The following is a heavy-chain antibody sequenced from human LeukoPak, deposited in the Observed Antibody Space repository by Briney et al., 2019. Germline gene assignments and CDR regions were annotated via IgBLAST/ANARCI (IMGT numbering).Heavy chain of an antibody. V-gene: IGHV1-46*01. CDR2: INPSGGST. Sequence: ASVKVSCKASGYTFTSYYMHWVRQAPGQGLEWMGIINPSGGSTSYAQKFQGRVTMARDTSTSTVYMELSSLRSEDTAVYYCARGRDGPGRNGRDRFDPWGQGTLVTVSS. CDR1: GYTFTSYY. J-gene: IGHJ5*02. CDR3: ARGRDGPGRNGRDRFDP. D-gene: IGHD5-24*01.